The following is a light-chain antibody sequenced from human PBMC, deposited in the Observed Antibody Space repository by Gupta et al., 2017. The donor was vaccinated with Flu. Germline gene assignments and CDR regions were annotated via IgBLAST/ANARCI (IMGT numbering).Light chain of an antibody. J-gene: IGLJ3*02. V-gene: IGLV2-11*01. CDR3: CSLAGSYSWV. CDR2: DVN. Sequence: QSALTQPRSVSGSPGQSVSIFCTGTSSDVGGYNYVSWYQQYPGKAPKLMIADVNKPPSGVPDRFSGSKSGNTASLTISGLQPEDEADDYCCSLAGSYSWVFGGGSKLTVL. CDR1: SSDVGGYNY.